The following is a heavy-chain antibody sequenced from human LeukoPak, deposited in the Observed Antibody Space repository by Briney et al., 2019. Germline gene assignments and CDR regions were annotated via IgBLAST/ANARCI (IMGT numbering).Heavy chain of an antibody. CDR3: ARAEGGGGYLEY. CDR1: GFIFSSYD. J-gene: IGHJ4*02. D-gene: IGHD3-22*01. CDR2: IKQDGSEK. Sequence: GGSLRLSCAASGFIFSSYDMTWVRQAPGKGLEWVANIKQDGSEKYYVDSVKGRFTISRDNAKNSLYLQMNSLRAEDTAVYYCARAEGGGGYLEYWGQGTLVTVSS. V-gene: IGHV3-7*05.